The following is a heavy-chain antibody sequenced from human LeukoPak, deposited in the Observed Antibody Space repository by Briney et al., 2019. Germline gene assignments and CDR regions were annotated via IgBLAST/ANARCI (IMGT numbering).Heavy chain of an antibody. J-gene: IGHJ5*02. CDR2: IYYSGST. Sequence: PSETLSLTCTVSGGSISSYYWSWIRQPPGKGLEWIGYIYYSGSTNYNPSLKSRVTISVDTSKNQFSLKLSSVTAADTAVYYCARSSSYDILTGYFINWLDPWGQGTLVTVSS. D-gene: IGHD3-9*01. CDR1: GGSISSYY. CDR3: ARSSSYDILTGYFINWLDP. V-gene: IGHV4-59*08.